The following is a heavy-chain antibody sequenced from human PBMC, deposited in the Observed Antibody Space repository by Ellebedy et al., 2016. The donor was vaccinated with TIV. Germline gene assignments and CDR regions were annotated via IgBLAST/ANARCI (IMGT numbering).Heavy chain of an antibody. J-gene: IGHJ4*02. CDR3: AKDLAAKWLQAFDY. Sequence: PGGSLRLSCATSGFTFSSYAIHRVRQAPGKGLEWVASISHDGSNKNYADSVKGRFTISRDDSKNTLYLQMDSLRAEDTAVYYCAKDLAAKWLQAFDYWGQGTLVTVSS. CDR2: ISHDGSNK. V-gene: IGHV3-30*04. CDR1: GFTFSSYA. D-gene: IGHD5-24*01.